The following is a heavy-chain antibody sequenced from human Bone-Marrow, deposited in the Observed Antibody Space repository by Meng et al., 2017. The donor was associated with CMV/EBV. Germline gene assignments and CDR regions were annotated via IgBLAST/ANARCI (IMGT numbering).Heavy chain of an antibody. Sequence: SYYYWGWIRQPPGKGLEWIGSIYYSGSTYYNPSLKSRVTMSVDTSKNQFSLKLSSVTAADTAVYYCARDFSDYYDSSGYYYPKNVDYWGQGTLVTVSS. CDR1: SYYY. J-gene: IGHJ4*02. CDR2: IYYSGST. CDR3: ARDFSDYYDSSGYYYPKNVDY. D-gene: IGHD3-22*01. V-gene: IGHV4-39*07.